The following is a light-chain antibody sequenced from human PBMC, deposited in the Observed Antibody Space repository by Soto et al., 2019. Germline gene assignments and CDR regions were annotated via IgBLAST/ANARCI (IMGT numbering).Light chain of an antibody. Sequence: QYALTQPASVSGSPGQSITISCTGASSDVGDYNYVSWYQEHPGQVPKLIIFEVTTRPSGVSDRFSGSRSGNTASLTISGLQAEDEADYYCLSHTGSRTLFGGGTKVTVL. CDR2: EVT. J-gene: IGLJ3*02. CDR3: LSHTGSRTL. V-gene: IGLV2-14*01. CDR1: SSDVGDYNY.